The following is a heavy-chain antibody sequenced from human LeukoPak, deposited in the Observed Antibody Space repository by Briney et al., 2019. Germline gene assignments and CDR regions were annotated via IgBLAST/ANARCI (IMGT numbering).Heavy chain of an antibody. CDR3: ARFRGYSYGIDY. CDR1: GFTFSSYE. Sequence: GGSLRLSCAASGFTFSSYEMNWVRQAPGKGLEWVSYISSSGSTIYYADSVKGRFTISRDNAKNSLYLQMNSLRAEDTAVYYCARFRGYSYGIDYWGQGTLVTVSS. D-gene: IGHD5-18*01. J-gene: IGHJ4*02. CDR2: ISSSGSTI. V-gene: IGHV3-48*03.